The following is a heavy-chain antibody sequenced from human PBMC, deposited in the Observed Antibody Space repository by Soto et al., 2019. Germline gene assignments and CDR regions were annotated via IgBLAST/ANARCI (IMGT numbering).Heavy chain of an antibody. D-gene: IGHD2-15*01. J-gene: IGHJ5*02. CDR3: ARVETFLGYCSGGSCLRANWFDP. CDR2: IIPIFGTA. CDR1: GGTFSSYA. V-gene: IGHV1-69*06. Sequence: SVKVSCKASGGTFSSYAISWVRQAPGQGLEWMGGIIPIFGTANYAQKFQGSVTITADKSTSTAYMELSSLRSEDTAVYYCARVETFLGYCSGGSCLRANWFDPWGQGTLVTVSS.